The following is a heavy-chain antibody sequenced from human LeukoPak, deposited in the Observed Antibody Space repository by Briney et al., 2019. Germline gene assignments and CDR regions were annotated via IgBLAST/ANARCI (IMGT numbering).Heavy chain of an antibody. CDR2: IKQDGTET. V-gene: IGHV3-7*01. Sequence: GGSLRLSCAASGLTFSSYWMSWVRQAPGKGLEWVASIKQDGTETYYVDSVKGRFTISRDNAKNSLYLQMNSLRVDDTAMYDCARGDSGWGGGDAFHIWGQGTMVTVSS. J-gene: IGHJ3*02. CDR1: GLTFSSYW. CDR3: ARGDSGWGGGDAFHI. D-gene: IGHD3-10*01.